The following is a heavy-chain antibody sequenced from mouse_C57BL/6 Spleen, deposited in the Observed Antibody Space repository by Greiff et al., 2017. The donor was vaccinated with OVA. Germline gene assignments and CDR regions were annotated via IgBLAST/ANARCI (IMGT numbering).Heavy chain of an antibody. CDR2: ISSGSSTI. CDR3: ARKGYYGSRYNYAMDY. D-gene: IGHD1-1*01. V-gene: IGHV5-17*01. J-gene: IGHJ4*01. Sequence: EVQRVESGGGLVKPGGSLKLSCAASGFTFSDYGMHWVRQAPEKGLEWVAYISSGSSTIYYADTVKGRFTISRDNAKNTLFLQMTSLRSEDTAMXYCARKGYYGSRYNYAMDYWGQGTSVTVSS. CDR1: GFTFSDYG.